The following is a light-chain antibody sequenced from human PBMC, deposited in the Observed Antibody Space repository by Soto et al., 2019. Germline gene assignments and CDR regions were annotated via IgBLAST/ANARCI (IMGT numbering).Light chain of an antibody. CDR3: SSYTRSSPRV. V-gene: IGLV2-14*03. Sequence: QSALTQPASVSGSPGQSITISCTGTSSDVGAYDFVSWYQQHPDKAPKLMIYEVSNRPSGVSNRFSGSKSVNTATLTISGLQPEYEADYYCSSYTRSSPRVFGTGTKLTVL. J-gene: IGLJ1*01. CDR1: SSDVGAYDF. CDR2: EVS.